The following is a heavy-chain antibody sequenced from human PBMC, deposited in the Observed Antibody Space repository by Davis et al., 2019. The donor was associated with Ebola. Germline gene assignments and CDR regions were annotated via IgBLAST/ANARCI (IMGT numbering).Heavy chain of an antibody. J-gene: IGHJ5*02. CDR3: AKDDYYVMVIEVGDWFDP. V-gene: IGHV3-23*01. D-gene: IGHD3-10*02. CDR1: GFTFSSYA. CDR2: ISGSGGST. Sequence: GESLKISCAASGFTFSSYAMSWVRQAPGKGLEWVSAISGSGGSTYYADSVKGRFTISRDNSKNTLYLQMNSLRAEDTAVYYCAKDDYYVMVIEVGDWFDPWGQGTLVTVSS.